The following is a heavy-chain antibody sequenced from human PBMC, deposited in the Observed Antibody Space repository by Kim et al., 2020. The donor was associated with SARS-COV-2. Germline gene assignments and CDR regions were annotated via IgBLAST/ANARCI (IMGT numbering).Heavy chain of an antibody. D-gene: IGHD2-15*01. V-gene: IGHV1-69*13. Sequence: SVKDSCKASGGTFSQYGISWVRQAPGQGLEWMGAIIPIFGTTHYAPKFQGRVTITADEFTNTANMELTSLTSGDTAVYYCARDRGSLSGMDVWGQGTTVTVTS. CDR1: GGTFSQYG. CDR2: IIPIFGTT. CDR3: ARDRGSLSGMDV. J-gene: IGHJ6*02.